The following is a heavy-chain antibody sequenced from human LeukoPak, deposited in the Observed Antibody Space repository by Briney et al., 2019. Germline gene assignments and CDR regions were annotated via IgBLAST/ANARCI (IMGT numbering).Heavy chain of an antibody. D-gene: IGHD5-24*01. J-gene: IGHJ4*02. CDR2: IYHSGST. V-gene: IGHV4-38-2*02. Sequence: SETLSLTCAVSGYSISSGYYWGWIRQPPGKGLEWIGSIYHSGSTYYNPSLKSRVTISVDTSKNQFSLKLSSVTAADTAVYYCARDRGDGYTYWGQGTLVTVSS. CDR1: GYSISSGYY. CDR3: ARDRGDGYTY.